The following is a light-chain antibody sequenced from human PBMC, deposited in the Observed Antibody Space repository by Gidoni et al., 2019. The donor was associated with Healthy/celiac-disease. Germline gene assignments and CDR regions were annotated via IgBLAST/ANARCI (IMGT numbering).Light chain of an antibody. V-gene: IGKV1-39*01. J-gene: IGKJ4*01. CDR1: QSISSY. CDR3: QQSYSTPLT. Sequence: DIQMNHSPSSLSASVGDRVTITCRASQSISSYLHWYQHKPGKAPKLLIYAASSLQSGVPSRFSGSGSGTDFTLTISSLQPEDFATYYCQQSYSTPLTFGGGTKVEIK. CDR2: AAS.